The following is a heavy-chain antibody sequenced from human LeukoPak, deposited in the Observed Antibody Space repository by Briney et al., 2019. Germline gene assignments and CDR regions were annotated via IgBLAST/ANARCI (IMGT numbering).Heavy chain of an antibody. V-gene: IGHV3-23*01. D-gene: IGHD3-10*01. CDR1: GFTLSNQA. CDR2: IGSGGTT. J-gene: IGHJ4*02. Sequence: GGSLRLSCAASGFTLSNQAMSWVRQAPGKGLEWVSTIGSGGTTFYPDSVKGRFTISRDNSKNTLYLQMNSLRAEDTALYYCAKRLTPSGSAPFDNWGQGTLSPSPQ. CDR3: AKRLTPSGSAPFDN.